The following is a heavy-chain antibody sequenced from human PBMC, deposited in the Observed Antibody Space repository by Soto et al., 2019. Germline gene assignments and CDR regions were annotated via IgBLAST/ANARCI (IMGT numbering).Heavy chain of an antibody. CDR1: GFTFSHAW. D-gene: IGHD2-8*01. CDR3: ATMGHCSNGVCSYYYYGMDV. J-gene: IGHJ6*02. CDR2: IKSKIDGGTS. V-gene: IGHV3-15*07. Sequence: GGSLRLSCGASGFTFSHAWMNWVRQAPGKGLEWVGRIKSKIDGGTSDYAAPVKGRFSISRDDSKDTLFLQMNSLKTEDTAVYLCATMGHCSNGVCSYYYYGMDVWGLGTTVTVSS.